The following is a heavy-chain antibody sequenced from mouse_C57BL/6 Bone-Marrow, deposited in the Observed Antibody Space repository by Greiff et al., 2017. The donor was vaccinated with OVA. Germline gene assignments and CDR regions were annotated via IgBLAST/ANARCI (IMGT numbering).Heavy chain of an antibody. D-gene: IGHD2-12*01. CDR1: GYTFTSYT. Sequence: VQLQQSGAELARPGASVKMSCKASGYTFTSYTMNWVKQRPGQGLEWIGYINPSSGNTKYNQKFKDKATLTADKSSSTAYMQLSSLTSEDSAVYYCARRGMFVTPYWYFDFWGTGTTVTVSS. J-gene: IGHJ1*03. CDR3: ARRGMFVTPYWYFDF. V-gene: IGHV1-4*01. CDR2: INPSSGNT.